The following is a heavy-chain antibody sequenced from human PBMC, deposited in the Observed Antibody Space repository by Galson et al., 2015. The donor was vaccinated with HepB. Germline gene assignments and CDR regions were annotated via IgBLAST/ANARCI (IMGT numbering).Heavy chain of an antibody. V-gene: IGHV3-23*01. CDR1: GFTFRSYA. CDR2: LSGSGAST. J-gene: IGHJ4*02. Sequence: SLRLSCAASGFTFRSYAMTWVRPAPGKGLEWVSALSGSGASTYYAASVKGRFTISRDNSKNTLYLQMKSLRAEDTAVYFCAKGGSDYDYFLDFWGQGTLVTVSS. D-gene: IGHD5-12*01. CDR3: AKGGSDYDYFLDF.